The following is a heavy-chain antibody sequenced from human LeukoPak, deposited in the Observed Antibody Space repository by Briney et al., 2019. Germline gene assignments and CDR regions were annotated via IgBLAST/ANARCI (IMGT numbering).Heavy chain of an antibody. D-gene: IGHD2/OR15-2a*01. J-gene: IGHJ6*03. CDR3: ARGFSLESYYYMDV. CDR2: INHSGST. V-gene: IGHV4-34*01. CDR1: GGSFSGYY. Sequence: PSETLSLTCAVYGGSFSGYYWSWIRQPPGKGLEWIGEINHSGSTNYNPSLKSRVTISVDTSKNQFSLKLSSVTAADTAVYYCARGFSLESYYYMDVWGKGTTVTVSS.